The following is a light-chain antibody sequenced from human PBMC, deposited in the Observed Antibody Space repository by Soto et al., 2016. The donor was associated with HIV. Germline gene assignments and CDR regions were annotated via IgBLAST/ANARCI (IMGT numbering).Light chain of an antibody. CDR2: ATS. V-gene: IGKV1-39*01. Sequence: DIQMTQSPSSLSASVGDRVTITRRASQSISNYLNWYQQKPGKAPKVLISATSDLQSGVPSRFSGSRSGREFTLTISSLQPEDFATYYCQQSNSPPRTFGQGTKVEIK. CDR1: QSISNY. J-gene: IGKJ1*01. CDR3: QQSNSPPRT.